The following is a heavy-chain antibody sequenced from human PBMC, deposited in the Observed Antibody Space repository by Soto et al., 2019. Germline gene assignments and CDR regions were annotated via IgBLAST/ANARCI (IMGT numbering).Heavy chain of an antibody. J-gene: IGHJ3*02. CDR3: ARDALAYCGGDCYSVAFDI. CDR1: GGTFSSYT. CDR2: IIPILGIA. D-gene: IGHD2-21*02. V-gene: IGHV1-69*04. Sequence: ASVKVSFKASGGTFSSYTISWVRQAPGQGLEWMGRIIPILGIANYAQKFQGRVTITADKSTSTAYMELSSLRSEDTAVYYCARDALAYCGGDCYSVAFDIWGQGTMVTVSS.